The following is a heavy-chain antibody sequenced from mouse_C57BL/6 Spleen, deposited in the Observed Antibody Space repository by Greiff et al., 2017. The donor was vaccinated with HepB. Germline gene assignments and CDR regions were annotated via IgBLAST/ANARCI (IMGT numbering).Heavy chain of an antibody. J-gene: IGHJ2*01. CDR3: ARGLYYGSSPFDY. D-gene: IGHD1-1*01. Sequence: VQLQQSGAELVMPGASVKLSCKASGYTFTSYWMHWVKQRPGQGLEWIGEIDPSDSYTNYNQKFKGKSTLTVDKSSSTAYMQLSSLTSEDSAVYYCARGLYYGSSPFDYWGQGTTLTVSS. V-gene: IGHV1-69*01. CDR1: GYTFTSYW. CDR2: IDPSDSYT.